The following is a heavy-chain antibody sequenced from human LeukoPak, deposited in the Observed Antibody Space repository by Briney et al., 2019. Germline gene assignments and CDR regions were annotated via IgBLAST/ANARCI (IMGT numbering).Heavy chain of an antibody. D-gene: IGHD3-10*01. CDR2: IKSKTDGGTT. CDR1: GFTFSNAW. CDR3: TTADGSGSYYYYGMDV. V-gene: IGHV3-15*01. J-gene: IGHJ6*02. Sequence: GGSLRLSCAASGFTFSNAWMSWVRQAPGKGREWVGRIKSKTDGGTTDYAAPVKGRFTISRDDSKNTLYLQMNSLKTEDTAVYYCTTADGSGSYYYYGMDVWGQGTTVTVSS.